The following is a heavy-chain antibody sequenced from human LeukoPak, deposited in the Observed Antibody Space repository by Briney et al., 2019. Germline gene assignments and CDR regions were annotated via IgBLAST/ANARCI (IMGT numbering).Heavy chain of an antibody. Sequence: PGGSLRLSCAASGFTFSSYAMSWVRQTPGKGLEWVSAISGSGGSTYYADSVKGRFTISRDNSKNTLYLQMNSLRAEDTAVYYCATLYYYGSGSSRNHFDYWGQGTLVTVSS. CDR3: ATLYYYGSGSSRNHFDY. D-gene: IGHD3-10*01. V-gene: IGHV3-23*01. CDR1: GFTFSSYA. CDR2: ISGSGGST. J-gene: IGHJ4*02.